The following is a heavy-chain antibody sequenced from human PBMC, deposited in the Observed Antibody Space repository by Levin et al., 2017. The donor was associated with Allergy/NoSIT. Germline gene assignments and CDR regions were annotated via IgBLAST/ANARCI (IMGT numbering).Heavy chain of an antibody. CDR2: IDPSDSYT. Sequence: ASVKVSCKGSGYSFTSYWISWVRQMPGKGLEWMGRIDPSDSYTNYSPSFQGHVTISADKSISTAYLQWSSLKASDTAMYYCAISGIAAAGTKTKSPDYWGQGTLVTVSS. V-gene: IGHV5-10-1*01. CDR1: GYSFTSYW. D-gene: IGHD6-13*01. J-gene: IGHJ4*02. CDR3: AISGIAAAGTKTKSPDY.